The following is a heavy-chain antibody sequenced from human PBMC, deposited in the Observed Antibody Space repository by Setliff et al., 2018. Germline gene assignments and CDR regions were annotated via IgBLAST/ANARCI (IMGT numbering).Heavy chain of an antibody. J-gene: IGHJ4*02. CDR3: AREALSYNSYLSTDY. CDR1: GFTFSSFE. V-gene: IGHV3-21*01. D-gene: IGHD3-10*01. Sequence: PGGSLRLSCAASGFTFSSFEMNWVRQAPGKGLEWVSFISSNSHYKYYADSLEGRFTISRDNTKNSLYLQINSLRAEDTAVYYCAREALSYNSYLSTDYWGQGTLVTVSS. CDR2: ISSNSHYK.